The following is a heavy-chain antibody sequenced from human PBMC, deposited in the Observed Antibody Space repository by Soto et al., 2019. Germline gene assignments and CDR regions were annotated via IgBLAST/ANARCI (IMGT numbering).Heavy chain of an antibody. V-gene: IGHV3-30*04. CDR2: ISYDGRNK. Sequence: QVQLVESGGGVVQPGRSLRLSCAASGFSFTTYPMHWVRQAPGKGLEWVALISYDGRNKHYADSVRGRFTISRDNSNNTLYLQLSSLRVEDTALYYCASSRGVYYIDVWGKGTTVTVSS. J-gene: IGHJ6*03. CDR3: ASSRGVYYIDV. CDR1: GFSFTTYP.